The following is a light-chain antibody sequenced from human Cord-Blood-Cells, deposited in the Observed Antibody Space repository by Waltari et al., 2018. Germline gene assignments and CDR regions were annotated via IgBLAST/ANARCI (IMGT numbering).Light chain of an antibody. CDR1: SSDVGSYHL. CDR2: EGS. V-gene: IGLV2-23*03. Sequence: QSALTQPASVSGSPGQSITISCTGTSSDVGSYHLVSWYQQHPGKAPKLMIYEGSKWPSGVSNRFSGSKSGNTASLTISGLQAEDEADYYCCSYAGSSTFVVFGGGTKLTVL. CDR3: CSYAGSSTFVV. J-gene: IGLJ2*01.